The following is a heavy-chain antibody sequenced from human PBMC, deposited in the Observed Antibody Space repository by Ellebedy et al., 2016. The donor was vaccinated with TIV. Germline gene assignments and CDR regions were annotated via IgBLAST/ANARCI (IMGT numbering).Heavy chain of an antibody. Sequence: MPSETLSLTCAVSGGSISSNNWWNWVRQPPGKWLEWIGEIDHSGTTNYNPSLKSRVTISVDKSKNQFSLMLNSVTAADTAVYYCARDFCSSTSCLNYFDYWGQGALVTVSS. J-gene: IGHJ4*02. D-gene: IGHD2-2*01. CDR2: IDHSGTT. CDR3: ARDFCSSTSCLNYFDY. CDR1: GGSISSNNW. V-gene: IGHV4-4*02.